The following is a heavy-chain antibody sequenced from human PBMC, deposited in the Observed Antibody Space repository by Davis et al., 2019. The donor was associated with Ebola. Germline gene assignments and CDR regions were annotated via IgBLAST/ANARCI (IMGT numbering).Heavy chain of an antibody. J-gene: IGHJ3*01. CDR1: GGSISSYY. CDR3: ARQWTLRDAFDV. CDR2: IYYSGST. Sequence: SETLSLTCTVSGGSISSYYWSWIRQPPGKGLEWIGYIYYSGSTNYNPSLKSRVTMSLDTSKNQFSLKLSSVTAADTAVYYCARQWTLRDAFDVWGQGTMVTVSS. D-gene: IGHD2-15*01. V-gene: IGHV4-59*08.